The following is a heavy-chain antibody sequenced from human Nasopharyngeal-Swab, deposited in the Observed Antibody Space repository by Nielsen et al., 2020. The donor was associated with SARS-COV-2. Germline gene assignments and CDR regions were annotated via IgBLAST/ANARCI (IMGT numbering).Heavy chain of an antibody. CDR1: GGSFSGYY. CDR3: ARGSQWLRYFDY. J-gene: IGHJ4*02. V-gene: IGHV4-34*01. CDR2: INHSGST. Sequence: SETLSLTCAVYGGSFSGYYWSWIRQPPGKGLEWIGEINHSGSTNYNPSLTSRVTISVDTSKNQFPLKLSSVTAADTAVYYCARGSQWLRYFDYWGQGTLVTVSS. D-gene: IGHD5-12*01.